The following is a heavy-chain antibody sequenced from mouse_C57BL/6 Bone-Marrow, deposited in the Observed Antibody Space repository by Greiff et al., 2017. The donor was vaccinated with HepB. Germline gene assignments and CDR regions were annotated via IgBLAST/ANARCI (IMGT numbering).Heavy chain of an antibody. Sequence: VQLQQSGAELVRPGASVKLSCTASGFNIKDDYMHWVKQRPEQGLEWIGWIDPENGDTEYDSKFQGKATITADTSSNTAYLQLSSLTSEDTAVYYCTLTTVVPYWYFDVWGTGTTVTVSS. D-gene: IGHD1-1*01. CDR3: TLTTVVPYWYFDV. CDR2: IDPENGDT. CDR1: GFNIKDDY. V-gene: IGHV14-4*01. J-gene: IGHJ1*03.